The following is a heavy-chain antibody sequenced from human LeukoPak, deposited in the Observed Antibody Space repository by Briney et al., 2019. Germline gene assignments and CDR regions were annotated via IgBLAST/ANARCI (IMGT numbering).Heavy chain of an antibody. J-gene: IGHJ4*02. Sequence: SETLSLTCTVSGGSISSYYWSWIRQPPGKGLEWIGYIYYSGSTNYNPSLKSRVTISVDTSKNQFSLKLSSVTAADTAVYYCAGHSTHGYDFWSGYPFFDYWGQGTLVTVSS. V-gene: IGHV4-59*08. CDR1: GGSISSYY. D-gene: IGHD3-3*01. CDR2: IYYSGST. CDR3: AGHSTHGYDFWSGYPFFDY.